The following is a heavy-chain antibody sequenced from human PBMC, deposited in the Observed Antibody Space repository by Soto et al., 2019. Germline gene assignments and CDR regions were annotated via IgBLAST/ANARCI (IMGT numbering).Heavy chain of an antibody. D-gene: IGHD1-1*01. J-gene: IGHJ6*03. Sequence: ASVKVSCKASGYTFTGYYMHWVRQAPGQGLEWMGWINPNSGGTNYAQKFQGWVTMTRDTSISTAYMELSRLRSDDTAVYYCARGRGTTGTTGSYYYYYYMDVWGKGTTVTVSS. CDR2: INPNSGGT. CDR3: ARGRGTTGTTGSYYYYYYMDV. CDR1: GYTFTGYY. V-gene: IGHV1-2*04.